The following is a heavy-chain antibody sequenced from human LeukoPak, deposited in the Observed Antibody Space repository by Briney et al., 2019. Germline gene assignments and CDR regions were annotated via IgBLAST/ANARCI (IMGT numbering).Heavy chain of an antibody. D-gene: IGHD3-10*01. V-gene: IGHV1-46*01. J-gene: IGHJ5*02. CDR1: GYTFTSYY. CDR3: ARGPRSRGEYYHGSKNWFDP. Sequence: ASVKVSCKASGYTFTSYYMHWVRQAPGQGLEWMGIINPSGGSTSYAQKFQGRVTMTRDTSTSTVYMELSSLRSEDTAVYYCARGPRSRGEYYHGSKNWFDPWGQGTLVTVSS. CDR2: INPSGGST.